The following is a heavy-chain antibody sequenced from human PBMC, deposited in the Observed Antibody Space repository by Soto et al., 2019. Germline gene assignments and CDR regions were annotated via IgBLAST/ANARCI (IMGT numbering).Heavy chain of an antibody. CDR1: GFTFSSYA. CDR3: AKVRGGSSSPYYYYGMDV. J-gene: IGHJ6*02. D-gene: IGHD6-6*01. V-gene: IGHV3-23*01. CDR2: ISGSGGST. Sequence: GGSLRLSCAASGFTFSSYAMSWVRQAPGKGLEWVSAISGSGGSTYYADSVKGRFTISRDNSKNTLYLQMNSLRAEDTAVYYCAKVRGGSSSPYYYYGMDVWGQGTTVTVSS.